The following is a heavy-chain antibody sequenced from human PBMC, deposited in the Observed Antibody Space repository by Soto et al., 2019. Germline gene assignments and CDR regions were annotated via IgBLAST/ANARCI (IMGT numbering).Heavy chain of an antibody. Sequence: LRLSCAASGFSFSSYAMHWVRQAPGKGLEWVAVISYDGSNKYYADSVKGRFTISRDNSKNTLYLQMNSLRAEDTAVYYCARDSITMVRGVIFPYYGMDVWGQGTTVTVSS. CDR1: GFSFSSYA. V-gene: IGHV3-30-3*01. J-gene: IGHJ6*02. CDR3: ARDSITMVRGVIFPYYGMDV. D-gene: IGHD3-10*01. CDR2: ISYDGSNK.